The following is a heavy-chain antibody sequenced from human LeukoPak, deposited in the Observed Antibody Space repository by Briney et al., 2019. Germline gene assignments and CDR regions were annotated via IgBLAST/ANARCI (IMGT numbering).Heavy chain of an antibody. Sequence: GGSLRLSCAASGFTFSNYWMHWVRQAPGKGLVWVSRINSDGSSTSYADSVKGRFTISRDNAKNTLYLQMNSLRAEDTAVYYCAREGGSGSYYYYYGMDVWGQGTTVTVSS. V-gene: IGHV3-74*01. D-gene: IGHD3-10*01. CDR2: INSDGSST. CDR1: GFTFSNYW. CDR3: AREGGSGSYYYYYGMDV. J-gene: IGHJ6*02.